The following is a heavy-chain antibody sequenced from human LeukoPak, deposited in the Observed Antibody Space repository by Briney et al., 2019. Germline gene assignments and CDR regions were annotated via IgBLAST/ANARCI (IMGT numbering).Heavy chain of an antibody. CDR1: GFTFSSYA. J-gene: IGHJ4*02. V-gene: IGHV3-23*01. D-gene: IGHD6-19*01. CDR2: IIDSGGST. Sequence: GGSLRLSCAASGFTFSSYAMIWVRQATGKGLEWVSTIIDSGGSTYYADSVRGRFTISRDNSKTTLYLQMNSLRAEDTAVYYCAKRVSSGWYYFDYWGQGTLVTVSS. CDR3: AKRVSSGWYYFDY.